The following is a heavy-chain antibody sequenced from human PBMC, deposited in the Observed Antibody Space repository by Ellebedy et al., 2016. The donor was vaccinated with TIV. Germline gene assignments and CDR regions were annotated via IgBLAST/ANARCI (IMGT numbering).Heavy chain of an antibody. D-gene: IGHD3-10*01. Sequence: AASVKVSCKASGGTFSSYAISWVRQAPGQGLEWMGWINPNSGGTNYAQKFQGWVTMTRDTSISTAYMELSRLRSDDTAVYYCARGYYASGSYPASDIWGQGTMVTVSS. CDR3: ARGYYASGSYPASDI. CDR2: INPNSGGT. V-gene: IGHV1-2*04. CDR1: GGTFSSYA. J-gene: IGHJ3*02.